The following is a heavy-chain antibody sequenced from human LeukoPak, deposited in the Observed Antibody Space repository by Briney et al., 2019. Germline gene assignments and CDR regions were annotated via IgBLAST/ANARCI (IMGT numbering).Heavy chain of an antibody. Sequence: SETLSLTCDVSGVSFSTYYWSWIRQSPEKGLEWIGEVNHSGYTNYNPSLKGRVTISVDPSKNQLSLKLSSVTAADTAVYYCARQLYGSDYWSQGTLVTVSS. CDR3: ARQLYGSDY. CDR2: VNHSGYT. J-gene: IGHJ4*02. V-gene: IGHV4-34*01. D-gene: IGHD4-17*01. CDR1: GVSFSTYY.